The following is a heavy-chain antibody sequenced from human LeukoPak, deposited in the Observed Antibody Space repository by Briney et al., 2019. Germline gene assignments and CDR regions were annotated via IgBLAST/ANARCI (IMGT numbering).Heavy chain of an antibody. CDR2: INHSGST. J-gene: IGHJ4*02. D-gene: IGHD4-17*01. CDR3: ARGSGTHGLTVTTSQGNDY. CDR1: GGSFSGYY. Sequence: PSETLSLTCAVYGGSFSGYYWSWIRQPPGKGLEWIGEINHSGSTNYNPSLKSRVTISVDTSKNQFSLKLSSVTAADTAVYYCARGSGTHGLTVTTSQGNDYWGQGTLVTVSS. V-gene: IGHV4-34*01.